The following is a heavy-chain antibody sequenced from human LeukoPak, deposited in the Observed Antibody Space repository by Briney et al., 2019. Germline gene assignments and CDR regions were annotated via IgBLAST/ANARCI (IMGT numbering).Heavy chain of an antibody. CDR3: AKIRYSSSWWSAFDI. J-gene: IGHJ3*02. CDR1: GFTFSSYW. D-gene: IGHD6-13*01. V-gene: IGHV3-74*01. Sequence: PGGSLRLSCAASGFTFSSYWMHWVRQAPGKGLVWVSRINTDGSSTSYADSVKGRFTISRDNSKNTLYLQMNSLRAEDTAVYYCAKIRYSSSWWSAFDIWGQGTMVTVSS. CDR2: INTDGSST.